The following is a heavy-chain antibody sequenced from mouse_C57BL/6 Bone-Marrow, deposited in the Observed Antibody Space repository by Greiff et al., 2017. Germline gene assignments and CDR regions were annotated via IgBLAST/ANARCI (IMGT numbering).Heavy chain of an antibody. J-gene: IGHJ2*01. CDR3: TTGYLLSFDY. CDR1: GFNIKDDY. V-gene: IGHV14-4*01. CDR2: IDPENGDT. Sequence: EVQLQQSGAELVRPGASVKLSCTASGFNIKDDYMHWVKQRPEQGLEWIGWIDPENGDTEYASKFQGKATITADTSSNTAYLQLSSLTSEDTAVYYCTTGYLLSFDYWGQGTTLTVSS. D-gene: IGHD2-2*01.